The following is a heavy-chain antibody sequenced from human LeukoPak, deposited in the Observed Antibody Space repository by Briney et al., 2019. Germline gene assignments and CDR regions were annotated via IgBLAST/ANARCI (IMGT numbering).Heavy chain of an antibody. CDR1: GGTFSSYT. CDR3: ATRVDSRGYYLDY. J-gene: IGHJ4*02. V-gene: IGHV1-69*02. D-gene: IGHD3-22*01. CDR2: IIPILGIA. Sequence: SVKVSCKASGGTFSSYTISWVRQAPGQGLEWMGRIIPILGIANYAQKFQGRVTITADKSKSTAYMELSSLRSEDTAVYYCATRVDSRGYYLDYWGQGTLVSVSS.